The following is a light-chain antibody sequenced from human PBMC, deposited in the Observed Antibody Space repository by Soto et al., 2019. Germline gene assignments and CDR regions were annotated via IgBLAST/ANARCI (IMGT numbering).Light chain of an antibody. CDR1: QAISNY. J-gene: IGKJ4*01. Sequence: DIQMTQSPSSLSASVGDRVTITCQASQAISNYLNWYQQKPGKAPKLLIYDASNLETGVPSRFSGSGSGTDFTFTISSLQPEDIATYSCQQYDNLPLTFGGGTKVEIK. CDR3: QQYDNLPLT. CDR2: DAS. V-gene: IGKV1-33*01.